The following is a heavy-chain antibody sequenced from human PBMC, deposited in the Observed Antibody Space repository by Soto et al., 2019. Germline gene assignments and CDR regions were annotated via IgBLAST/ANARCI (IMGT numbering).Heavy chain of an antibody. J-gene: IGHJ4*02. Sequence: GGSMRLSCAASGFTFSSFTMSWVRQAPGKGLEWVSGTSSTGGTSSYADSVKGRFTISRDNTKNTLYLQMSSLRAEDTAVYYCAKDRVGGTYPYYFDYWGQGSVVTVSS. D-gene: IGHD1-26*01. V-gene: IGHV3-23*01. CDR3: AKDRVGGTYPYYFDY. CDR1: GFTFSSFT. CDR2: TSSTGGTS.